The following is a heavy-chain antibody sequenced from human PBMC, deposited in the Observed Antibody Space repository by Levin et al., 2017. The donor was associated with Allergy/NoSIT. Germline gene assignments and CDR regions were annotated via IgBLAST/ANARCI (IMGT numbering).Heavy chain of an antibody. CDR3: ARLVGGIGYFDY. D-gene: IGHD3-10*01. V-gene: IGHV4-59*08. CDR2: IYYSGTT. CDR1: GGSITSYY. Sequence: TLSLTCTVSGGSITSYYWSWIRQPPGKGLEWIGYIYYSGTTNYNPSLRSRVTISVDTSKNQFSLKLTSVTAADTAVYYCARLVGGIGYFDYWGQGALVTVSS. J-gene: IGHJ4*02.